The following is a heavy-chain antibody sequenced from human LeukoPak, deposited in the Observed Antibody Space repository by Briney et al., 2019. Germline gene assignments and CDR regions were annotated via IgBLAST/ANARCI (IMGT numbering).Heavy chain of an antibody. CDR2: IGDRPNGYST. CDR3: ARGVRYSSAWAFDY. D-gene: IGHD6-19*01. CDR1: GFTFCELY. V-gene: IGHV3-72*01. J-gene: IGHJ4*02. Sequence: GGSLRLSCELSGFTFCELYIEGVPGSRGGAGEGGRRIGDRPNGYSTEYAAAVKGRFTIKREDPKNSLYLQMTNLTTEDTAVYYRARGVRYSSAWAFDYWGQGTLVTVSS.